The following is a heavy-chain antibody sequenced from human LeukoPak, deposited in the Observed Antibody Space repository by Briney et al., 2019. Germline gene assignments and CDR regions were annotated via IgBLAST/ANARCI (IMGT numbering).Heavy chain of an antibody. D-gene: IGHD3-3*01. Sequence: GGSLRLSCAASGFTFSSYGMHWVRQAPGKGLEWVSAISGSGGSTYYADSVKGRFTISRDNSKNTLYLQMNSLRAEDTAVYYCAKGFGVVIPTPFDYWGQGTLVTVSS. V-gene: IGHV3-23*01. CDR1: GFTFSSYG. J-gene: IGHJ4*02. CDR2: ISGSGGST. CDR3: AKGFGVVIPTPFDY.